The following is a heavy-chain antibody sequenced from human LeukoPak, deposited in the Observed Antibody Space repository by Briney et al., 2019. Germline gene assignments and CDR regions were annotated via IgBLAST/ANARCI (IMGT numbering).Heavy chain of an antibody. D-gene: IGHD1-14*01. CDR3: VRDAEGAGISVNFWFDP. Sequence: GASVTVSCTASGFTFTRYDINWVRPASGQGLEWMGWMNPNNGNTGYAQKFQGRVTMTRDTYTSTAYMELRGLRPEDTAVYYCVRDAEGAGISVNFWFDPWGQGTLVTVSS. J-gene: IGHJ5*02. V-gene: IGHV1-8*01. CDR1: GFTFTRYD. CDR2: MNPNNGNT.